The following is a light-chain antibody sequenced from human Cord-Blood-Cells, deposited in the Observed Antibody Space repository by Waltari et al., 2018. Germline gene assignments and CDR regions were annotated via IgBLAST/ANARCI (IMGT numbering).Light chain of an antibody. CDR3: QQYGRSPS. V-gene: IGKV3-20*01. J-gene: IGKJ2*03. CDR2: GAS. Sequence: EIVLTQSPGTLSLSPGERATLSCRASQSVSSSYLAWYQQKPGQAPRLLIYGASSRATCIPDRFSGSGAGTDFTLTISRLEPEEFAMYYCQQYGRSPSFGQGTKLEIK. CDR1: QSVSSSY.